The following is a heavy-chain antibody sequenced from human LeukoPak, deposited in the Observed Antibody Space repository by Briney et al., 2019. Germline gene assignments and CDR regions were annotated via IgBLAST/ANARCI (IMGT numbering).Heavy chain of an antibody. J-gene: IGHJ6*02. CDR2: LNPNTGGT. Sequence: ASVKVSCKASGYTFTVYYMHWVRQAPGKGLEWMGWLNPNTGGTNYAQKFQGRVTMTRDTSISTAYVELSSLTSDDTAVYYCARVGGYCTTASCSYGMDVWGQGTTVTVSS. D-gene: IGHD2-2*01. CDR3: ARVGGYCTTASCSYGMDV. V-gene: IGHV1-2*02. CDR1: GYTFTVYY.